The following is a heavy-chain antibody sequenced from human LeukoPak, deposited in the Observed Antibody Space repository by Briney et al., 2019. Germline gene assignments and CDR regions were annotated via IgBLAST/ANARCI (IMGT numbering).Heavy chain of an antibody. J-gene: IGHJ4*02. D-gene: IGHD1-26*01. V-gene: IGHV4-34*01. CDR3: ARGSGSYCFDY. CDR1: GGSFSGYY. Sequence: SETLSLTCAVYGGSFSGYYWSWIRQPPGKGLEWIGEINYSGSTNYNPSLKSRVTISVDTSKNQFSLKLSSVTAADTAVYYCARGSGSYCFDYWGQGTLVTVSS. CDR2: INYSGST.